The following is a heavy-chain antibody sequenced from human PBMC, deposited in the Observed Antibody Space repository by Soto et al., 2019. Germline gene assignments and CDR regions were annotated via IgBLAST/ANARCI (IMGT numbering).Heavy chain of an antibody. D-gene: IGHD2-21*02. J-gene: IGHJ4*01. Sequence: PGGSLRLSCTASGFTFGDYAMSWFRQAPGKGLEWVGFIRSKAYGGTTEYAASVKGRFTISRDDSKSIAYLQMNSLRAEDTAVYYCARDHCGGDCYSDPYFDYWGQGTLVTVSS. CDR3: ARDHCGGDCYSDPYFDY. CDR1: GFTFGDYA. CDR2: IRSKAYGGTT. V-gene: IGHV3-49*03.